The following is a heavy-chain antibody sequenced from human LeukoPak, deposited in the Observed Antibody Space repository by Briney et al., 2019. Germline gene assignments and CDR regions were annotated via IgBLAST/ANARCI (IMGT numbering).Heavy chain of an antibody. CDR3: ATVTDILTGYSRVGRNWFDP. J-gene: IGHJ5*02. D-gene: IGHD3-9*01. CDR1: GYTFTGYY. Sequence: ASVKVSCKASGYTFTGYYMHWVRQAPGQGLEWMGWINPNSGGTNYAQKFQGRVTMTRDTSISTAYMELSRLRSDDTAVYYCATVTDILTGYSRVGRNWFDPWGQGTLVTVSS. CDR2: INPNSGGT. V-gene: IGHV1-2*02.